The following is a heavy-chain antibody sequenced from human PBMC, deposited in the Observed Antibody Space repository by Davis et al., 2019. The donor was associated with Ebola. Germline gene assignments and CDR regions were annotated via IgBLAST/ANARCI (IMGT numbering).Heavy chain of an antibody. CDR3: AKDTSNIWFDM. J-gene: IGHJ3*02. CDR2: FGTSTDT. D-gene: IGHD2-2*01. V-gene: IGHV3-23*01. CDR1: GFIFSSYV. Sequence: GGSLRLSCAASGFIFSSYVMSWVRLAPGKGLEWVSTFGTSTDTYYADSVKGRFTISRDNSKNTLYLQMNGLRVDDTAIYYCAKDTSNIWFDMWGQGTNVTVSS.